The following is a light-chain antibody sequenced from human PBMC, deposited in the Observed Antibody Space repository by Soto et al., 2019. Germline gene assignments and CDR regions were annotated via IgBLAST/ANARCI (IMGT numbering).Light chain of an antibody. CDR1: STDVGGSNY. V-gene: IGLV2-8*01. J-gene: IGLJ2*01. CDR3: SSYAGSNNMI. Sequence: QSVLSQPPSASGSPGQSVTISCTGTSTDVGGSNYLSWYQQHPGKAPKLVIYEVNKRPSGVPDRFSGSKSGNTASLTVSGLQAEDEADYYCSSYAGSNNMIFGGGTQLTVL. CDR2: EVN.